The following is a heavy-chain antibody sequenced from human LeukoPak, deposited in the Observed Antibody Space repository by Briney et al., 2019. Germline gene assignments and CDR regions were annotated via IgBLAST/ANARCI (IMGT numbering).Heavy chain of an antibody. CDR3: ARRGGSGSLFGGYYFDY. J-gene: IGHJ4*02. CDR2: IYYSGST. CDR1: GGSISSYY. D-gene: IGHD3-10*01. Sequence: SETLSLTCTVSGGSISSYYWSWIRQPPGKGREWIGYIYYSGSTNYNPSLKSRVTISVDTSKNQFSPKLTSAPAADTAVYYCARRGGSGSLFGGYYFDYWGQGTLVTVSS. V-gene: IGHV4-59*08.